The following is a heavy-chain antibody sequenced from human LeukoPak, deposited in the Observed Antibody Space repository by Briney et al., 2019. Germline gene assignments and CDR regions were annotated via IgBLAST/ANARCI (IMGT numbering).Heavy chain of an antibody. D-gene: IGHD3-3*01. V-gene: IGHV4-59*01. CDR2: IYYSGST. CDR3: AGVWSGYSGDI. J-gene: IGHJ3*02. Sequence: EWIGYIYYSGSTNYNPSLKSRVTISVDTSKNQFSLKLSSVTAADTAVYYCAGVWSGYSGDIWGQGAMVTVSS.